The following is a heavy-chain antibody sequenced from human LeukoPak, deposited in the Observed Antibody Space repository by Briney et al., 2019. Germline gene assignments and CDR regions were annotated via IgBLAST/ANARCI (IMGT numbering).Heavy chain of an antibody. CDR1: GGSVSSGNYY. D-gene: IGHD2-21*01. CDR3: ARAREGGDDHFDY. CDR2: IYYSGSI. Sequence: SETLSLTCIVSGGSVSSGNYYWSWIRQPPGKGLDWIGDIYYSGSINYNPSLKSRVTISVDTSKNQFSLKLTSVTAADTAVYYCARAREGGDDHFDYWGQGTLVTVSS. V-gene: IGHV4-61*01. J-gene: IGHJ4*02.